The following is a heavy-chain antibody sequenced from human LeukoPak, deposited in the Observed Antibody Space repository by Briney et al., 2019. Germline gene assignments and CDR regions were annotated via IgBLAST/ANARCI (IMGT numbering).Heavy chain of an antibody. V-gene: IGHV3-30*18. Sequence: GGSLRLSCAASGFTFSSYGMHWVRQAPGKGLEWVAVISYDGSNKYYADSVKGRFTISRDNAKNSLYLQMNSLRAEDTALYYCAKGSTAYYYYGMDVWGQGTTVTVSS. D-gene: IGHD3-10*01. CDR2: ISYDGSNK. CDR1: GFTFSSYG. J-gene: IGHJ6*02. CDR3: AKGSTAYYYYGMDV.